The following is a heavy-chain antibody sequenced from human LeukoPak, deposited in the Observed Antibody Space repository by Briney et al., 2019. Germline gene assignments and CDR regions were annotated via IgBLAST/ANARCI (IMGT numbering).Heavy chain of an antibody. Sequence: GESLKISCKGSGYSFSYYWIGWVRQMPGKGLEWMGIIYPGDSNTRYSPSFQGQVTISADKSISTAYLQWTSLKASDTAIYYCARQPLVRDCGGDCEFDYWGQGTRVSVSS. V-gene: IGHV5-51*01. CDR3: ARQPLVRDCGGDCEFDY. J-gene: IGHJ4*02. CDR1: GYSFSYYW. CDR2: IYPGDSNT. D-gene: IGHD2-21*02.